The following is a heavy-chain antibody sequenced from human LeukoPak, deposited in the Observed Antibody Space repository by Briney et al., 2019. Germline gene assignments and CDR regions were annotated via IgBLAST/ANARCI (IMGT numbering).Heavy chain of an antibody. J-gene: IGHJ6*03. Sequence: GGSLRLSCAASGFTFSDYYMSWIRQAPGKGLEWVSYISSSGSTIYYADSVKGRFTISRDNAKNSLYLQMNSLRAEDTAVYYCARDRRGYSYGFSPTYYMDVWGKGTTVTVSS. D-gene: IGHD5-18*01. CDR1: GFTFSDYY. V-gene: IGHV3-11*01. CDR2: ISSSGSTI. CDR3: ARDRRGYSYGFSPTYYMDV.